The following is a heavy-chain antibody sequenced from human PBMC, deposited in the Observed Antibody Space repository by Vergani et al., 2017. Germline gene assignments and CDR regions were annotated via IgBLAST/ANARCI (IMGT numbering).Heavy chain of an antibody. CDR1: GGSFNAYR. D-gene: IGHD2-8*01. CDR2: SRHDGIT. J-gene: IGHJ4*02. Sequence: QAQLQQWGAGLLKPSETLSLTCAIYGGSFNAYRWTWIRQPPGKGLEWIGESRHDGITHYSPSLKSRVTISIDTSTHRFSLNLRSVTAADTAVYDCAREGYCTNGVCCTLFDVWGQGALVTVSS. CDR3: AREGYCTNGVCCTLFDV. V-gene: IGHV4-34*01.